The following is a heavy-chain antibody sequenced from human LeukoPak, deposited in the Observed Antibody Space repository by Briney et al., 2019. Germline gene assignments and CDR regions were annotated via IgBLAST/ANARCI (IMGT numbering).Heavy chain of an antibody. CDR1: GFTFSSYG. D-gene: IGHD5-18*01. V-gene: IGHV3-30*02. J-gene: IGHJ4*02. CDR3: AKDTAMVVYHFDY. CDR2: IRYDGSNK. Sequence: PGGSLRLSCAASGFTFSSYGMHWVRQAPGKGLEGVAFIRYDGSNKYYADSVKGRFTISRDNSKNTLYLQMHSLRAEDTAVYYCAKDTAMVVYHFDYWGQGTLVTVSS.